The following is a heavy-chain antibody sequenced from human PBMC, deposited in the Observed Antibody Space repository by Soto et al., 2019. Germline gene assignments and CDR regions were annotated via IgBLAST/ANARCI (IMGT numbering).Heavy chain of an antibody. CDR2: IIPIFGTA. CDR3: ARDPYMCYSNCPWNWFDP. J-gene: IGHJ5*02. Sequence: QVQLVQSGAEVKKPGSSVKVSCKASGGTFSSYAISWVRQAPGQGLEWMGGIIPIFGTANYAQKFQSRVTITADESTSTAYMELSSLRSEDTAVYYCARDPYMCYSNCPWNWFDPWGQGTLVTVSS. CDR1: GGTFSSYA. D-gene: IGHD4-4*01. V-gene: IGHV1-69*01.